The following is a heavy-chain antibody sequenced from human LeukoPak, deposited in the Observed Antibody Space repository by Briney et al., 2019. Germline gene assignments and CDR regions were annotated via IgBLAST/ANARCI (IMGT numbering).Heavy chain of an antibody. V-gene: IGHV3-9*01. CDR1: GFTFSSYA. J-gene: IGHJ4*02. CDR3: AKSRKPSTCSPLFDY. Sequence: GGSLRLSCAASGFTFSSYAMHWVRQAPGKGLEWVSGISWNSGSIGYADSVKGRFTISRDNAKNSLYLQMNSLRAEDTALYYCAKSRKPSTCSPLFDYWGQGTLVTVSS. CDR2: ISWNSGSI. D-gene: IGHD1-14*01.